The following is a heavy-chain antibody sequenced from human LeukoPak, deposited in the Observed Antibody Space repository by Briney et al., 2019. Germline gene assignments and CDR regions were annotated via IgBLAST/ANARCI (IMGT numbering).Heavy chain of an antibody. CDR2: IIPILGIA. V-gene: IGHV1-69*04. CDR1: GGTFSSYA. D-gene: IGHD6-13*01. CDR3: AAVSHGEQQSRDAFDI. Sequence: ASVKVSCKASGGTFSSYAISWVRQAPGQGLEWMGRIIPILGIANYAQKFQGRVTITADKSTSTAYMELSSLRSEDTAVYYCAAVSHGEQQSRDAFDIWGQGTMVTVSS. J-gene: IGHJ3*02.